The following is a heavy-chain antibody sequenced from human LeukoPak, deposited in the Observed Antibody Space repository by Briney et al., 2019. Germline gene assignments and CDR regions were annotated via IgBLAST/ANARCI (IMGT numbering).Heavy chain of an antibody. CDR2: ISGSGGST. CDR1: GFTFSSYA. CDR3: ARDYFTFGGVIVAS. J-gene: IGHJ5*02. Sequence: PGGSLRLSCAASGFTFSSYAMSWVRQAPGKGLEWVSAISGSGGSTYYADSVKGRCTISRDNARNSLYLQMNSLRAEDTAVYYCARDYFTFGGVIVASWGQGTLVTVSS. V-gene: IGHV3-23*01. D-gene: IGHD3-16*02.